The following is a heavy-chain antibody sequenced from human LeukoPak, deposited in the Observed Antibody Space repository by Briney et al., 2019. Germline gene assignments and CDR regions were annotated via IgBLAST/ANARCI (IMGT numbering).Heavy chain of an antibody. CDR1: GFTFDDYG. Sequence: GGSLRLSCAASGFTFDDYGMSWVRQAPGKGLEWVSGINWNGGSTGYADSVKGRFTISRDNAKNSLYLQMISLRAEDTALYYCARVGCSSTSCYIGPYYYYYYMDVWGKGTTVTVSS. CDR3: ARVGCSSTSCYIGPYYYYYYMDV. CDR2: INWNGGST. D-gene: IGHD2-2*02. J-gene: IGHJ6*03. V-gene: IGHV3-20*04.